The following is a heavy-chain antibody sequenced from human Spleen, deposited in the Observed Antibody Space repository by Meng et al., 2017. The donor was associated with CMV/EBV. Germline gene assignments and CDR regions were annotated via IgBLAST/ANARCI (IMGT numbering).Heavy chain of an antibody. CDR2: IRYDGSNK. J-gene: IGHJ4*02. CDR1: GFTFSSYG. D-gene: IGHD4-23*01. CDR3: AKDLAGGNSEGDY. V-gene: IGHV3-30*02. Sequence: GGSLRLSCAASGFTFSSYGMHWVRQAPGKGLEWVAFIRYDGSNKYYADSVKGRFTISRDNSKNTLYLQMNSLRAEDTAVYYCAKDLAGGNSEGDYWDQGTLVTVSS.